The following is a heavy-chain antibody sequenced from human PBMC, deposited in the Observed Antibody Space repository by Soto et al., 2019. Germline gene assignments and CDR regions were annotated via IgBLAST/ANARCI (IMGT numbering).Heavy chain of an antibody. V-gene: IGHV2-5*01. J-gene: IGHJ4*02. CDR3: TLRQDTSRGPIY. D-gene: IGHD6-13*01. Sequence: SGPTLVNPTQTVTVTCTVSGFSLTARGMTLGWIRQPPGKAPEWLALSTQYSPSLQSRLTFTEDTSKNQVVLTMTNMDPVDTATYYCTLRQDTSRGPIYWGQGIMVTVSS. CDR2: ST. CDR1: GFSLTARGMT.